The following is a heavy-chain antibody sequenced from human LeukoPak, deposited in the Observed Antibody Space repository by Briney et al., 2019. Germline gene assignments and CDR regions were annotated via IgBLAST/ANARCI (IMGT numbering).Heavy chain of an antibody. CDR2: ISWNSGSI. CDR3: AKAKVRGSFDY. D-gene: IGHD3-10*01. Sequence: GGSLRLSCAASGFTFDDYAMHWVRQAPGKGLEWVSGISWNSGSIGYADSVKGRFTISRDNAKNSLYLRMNSLRAEDTALYYCAKAKVRGSFDYWGQGTLVTVSS. CDR1: GFTFDDYA. V-gene: IGHV3-9*01. J-gene: IGHJ4*02.